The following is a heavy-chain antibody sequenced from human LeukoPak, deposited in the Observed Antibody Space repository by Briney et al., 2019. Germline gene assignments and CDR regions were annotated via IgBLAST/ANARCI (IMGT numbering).Heavy chain of an antibody. J-gene: IGHJ4*02. CDR1: GFTFSSYE. Sequence: PAGSLRLSCAASGFTFSSYEMNWVRQAPGKGLEWVSYISSSGSTTYYADSVKGRFTISRDNAKNSLYLQMNSLRAEDTAVYYCARGHVPDYWGQGTLVIVSS. CDR2: ISSSGSTT. V-gene: IGHV3-48*03. CDR3: ARGHVPDY.